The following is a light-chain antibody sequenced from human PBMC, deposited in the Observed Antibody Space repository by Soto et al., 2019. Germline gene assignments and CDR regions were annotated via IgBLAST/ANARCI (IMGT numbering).Light chain of an antibody. J-gene: IGKJ2*01. CDR2: TAS. CDR3: QQRYSTPLT. V-gene: IGKV1-39*01. CDR1: QGITSY. Sequence: DIQMTQSPSSLSASVGDRVTITCRASQGITSYLNWFQQKPGKAPRLLIHTASSLQSGVPSRFSGSGSGTDFTLTISSLQPEDFATYYCQQRYSTPLTFGQGTKLQIK.